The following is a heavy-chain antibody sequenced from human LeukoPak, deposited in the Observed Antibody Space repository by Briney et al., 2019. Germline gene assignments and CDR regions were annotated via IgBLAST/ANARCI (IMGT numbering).Heavy chain of an antibody. V-gene: IGHV3-74*01. D-gene: IGHD5-18*01. J-gene: IGHJ4*02. Sequence: TGGSLRLSCAASGFTFSSYLMHWVRQAPGKGPVWVSRINSDGSSTSYADSVKGRFTISRDNAKNTLYLQMNSLRAEDTAVYYCARDGTAMASYFDYWGQGTLVTVSS. CDR3: ARDGTAMASYFDY. CDR2: INSDGSST. CDR1: GFTFSSYL.